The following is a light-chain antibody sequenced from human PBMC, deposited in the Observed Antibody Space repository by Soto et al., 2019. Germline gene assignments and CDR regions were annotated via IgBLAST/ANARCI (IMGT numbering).Light chain of an antibody. CDR3: SSYTSSSTLYV. J-gene: IGLJ1*01. CDR2: DVS. Sequence: QSVLTQPASVSGSPGQSITISCTGTSSDVGAYNYVSWYQQHPGKAPKLMIYDVSNRPSGVSNRVSGSKSGNTASPTISGLQAEDEADYYCSSYTSSSTLYVFGTGTKVTVL. V-gene: IGLV2-14*01. CDR1: SSDVGAYNY.